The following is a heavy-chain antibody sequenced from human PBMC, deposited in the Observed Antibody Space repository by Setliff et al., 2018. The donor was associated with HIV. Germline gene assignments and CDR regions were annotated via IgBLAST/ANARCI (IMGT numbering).Heavy chain of an antibody. Sequence: SETLSLTCTVSGGSIINTRYYWGWMRQTPGKGLEWIGRIYHSGTTYYNPSLKSRVTISVDTSKNQFSLKLSSVTAADTAVYYCARERSRGYTDPPRFDYWGQGTLVTVSS. CDR2: IYHSGTT. V-gene: IGHV4-39*02. D-gene: IGHD5-18*01. CDR1: GGSIINTRYY. J-gene: IGHJ4*02. CDR3: ARERSRGYTDPPRFDY.